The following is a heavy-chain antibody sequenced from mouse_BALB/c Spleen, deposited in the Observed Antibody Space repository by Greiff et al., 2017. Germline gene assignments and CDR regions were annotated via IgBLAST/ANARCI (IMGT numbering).Heavy chain of an antibody. J-gene: IGHJ2*01. Sequence: VQLKESGPGLVKPSQSLSLTCTVTGYSITSDYAWNWIRQFPGNKLEWMGYISYSGSTSYNPSLKSRISITRDTSKNQFFLQLNSVTTEDTATYYCARGDYYGSSYDYWGQGTTLTVSS. D-gene: IGHD1-1*01. CDR1: GYSITSDYA. CDR3: ARGDYYGSSYDY. V-gene: IGHV3-2*02. CDR2: ISYSGST.